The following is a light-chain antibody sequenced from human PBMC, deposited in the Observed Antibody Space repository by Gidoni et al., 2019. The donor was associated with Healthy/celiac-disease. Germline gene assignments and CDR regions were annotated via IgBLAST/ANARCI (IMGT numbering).Light chain of an antibody. Sequence: DIQMTHSPSSLSASVGDRVTITCRASQSISSYLNWYQQQPGTAPKLLIYAASSLQSVVPSRFSGSASGTDFTLTISSLPPEDFATYYCQQSYCTPYTFGQGTKLEIK. CDR3: QQSYCTPYT. J-gene: IGKJ2*01. CDR1: QSISSY. V-gene: IGKV1-39*01. CDR2: AAS.